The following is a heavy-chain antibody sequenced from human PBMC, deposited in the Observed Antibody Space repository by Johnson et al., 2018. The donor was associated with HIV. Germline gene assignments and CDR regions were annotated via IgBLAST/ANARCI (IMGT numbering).Heavy chain of an antibody. D-gene: IGHD1-1*01. Sequence: QVQLVESGGGLVQPGGSLRLPCAASGFTFSSYGMHWVRQAPGKGLEWVAFIRYDGSNKYYADSVKGRFTISRDNSKNTLYLQMNSLRAEDTAVYYCARAEAWDRRHYAFDIWGQGTMVTVSS. J-gene: IGHJ3*02. CDR3: ARAEAWDRRHYAFDI. CDR1: GFTFSSYG. V-gene: IGHV3-30*02. CDR2: IRYDGSNK.